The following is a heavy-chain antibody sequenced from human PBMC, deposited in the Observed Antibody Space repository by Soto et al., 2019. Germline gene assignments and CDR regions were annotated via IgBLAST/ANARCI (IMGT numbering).Heavy chain of an antibody. Sequence: QVQLVQSGAEVKKPGSSVKVSCKASGGTFSTHGISWVRQAPGQGLEWMGGIIPMFGTANYAQKFQGRVTTTADKFTSTAYMELSSLRSEDTAVYYCARDRDREWFDRWGQGTLVTVSS. CDR1: GGTFSTHG. D-gene: IGHD1-26*01. V-gene: IGHV1-69*06. CDR3: ARDRDREWFDR. J-gene: IGHJ5*02. CDR2: IIPMFGTA.